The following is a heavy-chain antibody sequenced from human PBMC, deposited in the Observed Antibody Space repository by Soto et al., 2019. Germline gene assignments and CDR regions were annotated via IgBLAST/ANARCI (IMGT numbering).Heavy chain of an antibody. V-gene: IGHV3-43*01. CDR1: GFTFDDYT. J-gene: IGHJ6*02. CDR2: ISWDGGST. D-gene: IGHD1-26*01. Sequence: PGGSLRLSCAASGFTFDDYTMHWVRQAPGKGLEWVSLISWDGGSTYYADSVKGRFTISRDNSKNSLYLQMNSLRTEDTALYYCARDNSGSYPSYYYYGMDVWGQGTTVTVSS. CDR3: ARDNSGSYPSYYYYGMDV.